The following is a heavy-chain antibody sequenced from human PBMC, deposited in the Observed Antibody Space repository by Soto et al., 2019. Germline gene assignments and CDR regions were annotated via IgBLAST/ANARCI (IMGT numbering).Heavy chain of an antibody. D-gene: IGHD6-19*01. J-gene: IGHJ4*02. CDR1: GGSISSYY. CDR2: IYYSGST. CDR3: ARVSSGWWYXDY. Sequence: PSETLSLTCTVSGGSISSYYWSWIRQPPGKGLEWIGYIYYSGSTNYNPSLKSRVTISVNTSKNQFSLKLTSVTAADTAVYYCARVSSGWWYXDYWGQGTLVTVS. V-gene: IGHV4-59*01.